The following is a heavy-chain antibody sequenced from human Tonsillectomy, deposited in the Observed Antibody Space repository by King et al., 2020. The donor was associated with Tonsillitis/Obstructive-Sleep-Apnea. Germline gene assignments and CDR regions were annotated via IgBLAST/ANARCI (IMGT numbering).Heavy chain of an antibody. CDR3: ARSRTKTYSSGWFDY. V-gene: IGHV3-33*01. Sequence: VQLVESGGGVVQPGRSLRLSCAASGFTCSSYGMHWVRQAPGKGLEWVAVIWYDGSNKYYADSVKGRFTNSRDNSKNTLYLQMNSLRAEDMAVYYCARSRTKTYSSGWFDYWGQGTLVTVSS. J-gene: IGHJ4*02. CDR2: IWYDGSNK. D-gene: IGHD6-19*01. CDR1: GFTCSSYG.